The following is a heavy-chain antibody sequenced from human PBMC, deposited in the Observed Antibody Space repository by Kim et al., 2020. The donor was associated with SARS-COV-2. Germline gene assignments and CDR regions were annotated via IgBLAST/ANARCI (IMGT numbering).Heavy chain of an antibody. J-gene: IGHJ6*02. CDR1: GFIFSDHH. Sequence: GGSLRLSCAASGFIFSDHHLDWVRQAPGKGLEWVGRSTNKADSYTTLYAASVKGRFTISRDESKNSLYLQMNSLKTEDTAVYSCAKWDVWGQGSTVTVPS. CDR2: STNKADSYTT. V-gene: IGHV3-72*01. CDR3: AKWDV.